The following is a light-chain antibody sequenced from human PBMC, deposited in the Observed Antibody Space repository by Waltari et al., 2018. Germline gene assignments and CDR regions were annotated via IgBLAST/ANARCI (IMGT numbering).Light chain of an antibody. CDR2: EDS. J-gene: IGLJ2*01. CDR3: YSTDSNNNYEV. Sequence: SYELTQPPSVSVSPGQTARITCSGAALPKKYAYWYQQKSGQAPVLVIYEDSKRPPGIPVRFSGSSSGTMAALTISGAQVEDEADYYCYSTDSNNNYEVFGGGTKLTVL. V-gene: IGLV3-10*01. CDR1: ALPKKY.